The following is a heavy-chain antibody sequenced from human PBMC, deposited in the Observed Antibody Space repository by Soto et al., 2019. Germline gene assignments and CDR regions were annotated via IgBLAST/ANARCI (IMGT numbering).Heavy chain of an antibody. CDR3: ARSFCSDGVSCNWFDP. Sequence: SETLSLTCTVSGDSSSSFYWSWIRQPPGKGLEWIGYINYIGRTNYNASLKSRVTISLDTSKNQFSLKLSSVIAADTAVYYCARSFCSDGVSCNWFDPWGQGTLVTVSS. D-gene: IGHD2-8*01. J-gene: IGHJ5*02. CDR1: GDSSSSFY. CDR2: INYIGRT. V-gene: IGHV4-59*01.